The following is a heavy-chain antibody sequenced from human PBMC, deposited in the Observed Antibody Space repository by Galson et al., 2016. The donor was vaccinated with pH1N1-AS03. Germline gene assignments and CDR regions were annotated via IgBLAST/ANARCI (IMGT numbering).Heavy chain of an antibody. J-gene: IGHJ4*02. V-gene: IGHV3-30*18. D-gene: IGHD5-12*01. Sequence: SLRLSCAASGFTFSSSSMNWVRQAPGKGLECVAIISYDGTNKYYADSVQGRFTISIDNSKNTLYLQMNSLRPEDTAVYYCAKTRKRGYSGYSFFEGPLDYWGQGTLVTVSS. CDR1: GFTFSSSS. CDR3: AKTRKRGYSGYSFFEGPLDY. CDR2: ISYDGTNK.